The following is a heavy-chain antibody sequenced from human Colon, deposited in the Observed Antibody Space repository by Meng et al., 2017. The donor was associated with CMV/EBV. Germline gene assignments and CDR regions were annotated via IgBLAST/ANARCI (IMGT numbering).Heavy chain of an antibody. Sequence: SGDTFSSYTISWVRQAPGQGPEWMGRIIPTLGQPNYAQKFQGRVTISADKSTSTAYMEVSSLRSEDTAVYYCAREGPTIFEGWGMDVWGQGTTVTVSS. D-gene: IGHD3-3*01. CDR1: GDTFSSYT. V-gene: IGHV1-69*08. CDR3: AREGPTIFEGWGMDV. CDR2: IIPTLGQP. J-gene: IGHJ6*02.